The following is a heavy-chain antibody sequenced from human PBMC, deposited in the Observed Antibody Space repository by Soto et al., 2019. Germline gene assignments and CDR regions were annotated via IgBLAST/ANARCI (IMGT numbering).Heavy chain of an antibody. Sequence: PGGSLRLSCAASGFTFSSYAMSWVRQAPGKGLEWVSAISGSGGSTYYADSVKGRFTISRGNSKNTLYLQMNSLRAEDTAVYYCAKVGCSGGSCYLDPYYYYGMDVWGQGTTVTISS. V-gene: IGHV3-23*01. CDR3: AKVGCSGGSCYLDPYYYYGMDV. D-gene: IGHD2-15*01. CDR2: ISGSGGST. J-gene: IGHJ6*02. CDR1: GFTFSSYA.